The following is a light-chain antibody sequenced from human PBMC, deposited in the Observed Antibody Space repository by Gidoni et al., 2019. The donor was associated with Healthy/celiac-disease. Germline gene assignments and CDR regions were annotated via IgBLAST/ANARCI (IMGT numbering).Light chain of an antibody. V-gene: IGLV3-19*01. CDR2: GKN. J-gene: IGLJ2*01. Sequence: STELTQDPAVSVALGQTVRITGQGDSLRSYYASRYQQKPGQAPVLVIYGKNNRPSGIPDRFSGSSSGNTASLTITGAQAEDEADYYCNSRDSSGNHLVVFGGGTKLTVL. CDR1: SLRSYY. CDR3: NSRDSSGNHLVV.